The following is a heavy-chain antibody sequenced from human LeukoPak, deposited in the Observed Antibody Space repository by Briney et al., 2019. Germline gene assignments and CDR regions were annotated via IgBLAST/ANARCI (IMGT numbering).Heavy chain of an antibody. Sequence: SGPLSLTCAVSGGSISSSNWRSWVRQPPGTGLEWIVEIYHRGCTNCNPSLKSRVTISVDKSKNQFSLKLSSVTAADTAVYYCARVGSGWVRVVRYFDYWGQGTLVTVSS. V-gene: IGHV4-4*02. CDR3: ARVGSGWVRVVRYFDY. CDR1: GGSISSSNW. D-gene: IGHD6-19*01. J-gene: IGHJ4*02. CDR2: IYHRGCT.